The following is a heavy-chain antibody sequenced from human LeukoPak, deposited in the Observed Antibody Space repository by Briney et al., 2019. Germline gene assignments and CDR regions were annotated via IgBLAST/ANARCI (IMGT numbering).Heavy chain of an antibody. Sequence: GESLKISCKGSGYTFTSNWIGWVRQMPGKGLELMGIIFPGDSDTRYSPSFEGQVTISADESTSTAFLQWSSLQASDTAMYYCARVGAEYSSSWYQGNWFDPWGQGTLVTVSS. CDR1: GYTFTSNW. CDR3: ARVGAEYSSSWYQGNWFDP. V-gene: IGHV5-51*01. J-gene: IGHJ5*02. D-gene: IGHD6-13*01. CDR2: IFPGDSDT.